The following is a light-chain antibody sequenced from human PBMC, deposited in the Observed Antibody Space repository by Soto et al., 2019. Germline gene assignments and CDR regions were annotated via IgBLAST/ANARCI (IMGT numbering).Light chain of an antibody. CDR1: QSVSSSY. CDR2: GAS. Sequence: EIVLTQSPGTLSLSPGERATLSCRASQSVSSSYLAWYQQKPGQAPRLLIYGASSRATGIPDSFSGSGSGTDFTLTISRLEPEDFAVYYCQQYGSSPPYTFGRGTKLEIK. J-gene: IGKJ2*01. CDR3: QQYGSSPPYT. V-gene: IGKV3-20*01.